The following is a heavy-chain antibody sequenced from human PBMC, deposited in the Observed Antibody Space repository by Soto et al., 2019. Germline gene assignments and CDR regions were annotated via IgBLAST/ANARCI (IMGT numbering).Heavy chain of an antibody. J-gene: IGHJ5*02. CDR3: ARDPATGYGILTGYSLWFDP. CDR1: GYTFTSYG. Sequence: ASVKVSCKASGYTFTSYGISWVRQAPGQGLEWMGWISAYNGNTNYAQKLQGRVTMTTDTSTSTTYMELRSLRSDDTAVYYCARDPATGYGILTGYSLWFDPRGQGTLVTVSS. CDR2: ISAYNGNT. D-gene: IGHD3-9*01. V-gene: IGHV1-18*01.